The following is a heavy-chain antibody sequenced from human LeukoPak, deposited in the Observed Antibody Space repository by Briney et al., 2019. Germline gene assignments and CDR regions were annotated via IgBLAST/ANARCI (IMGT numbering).Heavy chain of an antibody. J-gene: IGHJ4*02. D-gene: IGHD6-19*01. CDR2: ISYDGGDK. CDR3: AKDSIFDSAPANSGWYFGE. CDR1: GFTFSTYG. V-gene: IGHV3-30*18. Sequence: GGSLRLSCAASGFTFSTYGMHWVRQAPGKGLEWVAVISYDGGDKFSADSVKGRFAISRDNSKNTLYLHMNSLITEDTAVYYCAKDSIFDSAPANSGWYFGEWGQGTLVTVSS.